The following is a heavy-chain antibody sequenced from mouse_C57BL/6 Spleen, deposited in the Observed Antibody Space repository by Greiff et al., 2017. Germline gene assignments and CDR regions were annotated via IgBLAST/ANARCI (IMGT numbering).Heavy chain of an antibody. D-gene: IGHD4-1*01. CDR1: GYSITSGYY. V-gene: IGHV3-6*01. J-gene: IGHJ3*01. Sequence: VQLKESGPGLVKPSQSLSLTCSVTGYSITSGYYWNWIRQFPGNKLEWMGYISYDGSNNYNPSLKNRISITRDTSKNQFFLKLNSVTTEDTATYYWARALTGTGVAYWGQGTLVTVSA. CDR3: ARALTGTGVAY. CDR2: ISYDGSN.